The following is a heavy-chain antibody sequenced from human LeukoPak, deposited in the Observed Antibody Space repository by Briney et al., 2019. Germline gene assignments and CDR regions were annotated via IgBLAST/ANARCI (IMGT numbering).Heavy chain of an antibody. CDR1: GYTFTSYG. Sequence: ASVKVSCKASGYTFTSYGISWVRQAPGQGFEWMGWISAYNGNTNYAQKLQGRVTMTTDTSTSTAYMELRSLRSDDTAVYYCARGRLSYCSSPPYFDYWGQGTLVTVSS. J-gene: IGHJ4*02. CDR3: ARGRLSYCSSPPYFDY. V-gene: IGHV1-18*01. CDR2: ISAYNGNT. D-gene: IGHD6-6*01.